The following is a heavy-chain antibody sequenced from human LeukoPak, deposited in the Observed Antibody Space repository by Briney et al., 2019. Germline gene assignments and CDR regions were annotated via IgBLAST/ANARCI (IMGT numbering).Heavy chain of an antibody. D-gene: IGHD5-18*01. CDR3: ATDDTRYYYYYGMDV. V-gene: IGHV1-46*01. J-gene: IGHJ6*02. Sequence: ASVKVSCKASGYTFTSYYMHWVRQAPGQGLEWMGIINPSGGSTSYAQKFQGRVTMTRDTSTSTVYMELSSLRSEDTAVYYCATDDTRYYYYYGMDVWGQGTTVTVSS. CDR2: INPSGGST. CDR1: GYTFTSYY.